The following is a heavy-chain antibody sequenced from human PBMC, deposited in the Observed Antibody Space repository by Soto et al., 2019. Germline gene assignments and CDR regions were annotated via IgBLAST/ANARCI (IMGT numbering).Heavy chain of an antibody. CDR1: GFSFTGYY. D-gene: IGHD6-6*01. CDR3: AKDLTRQLAYWLAP. V-gene: IGHV1-2*02. CDR2: INAHSGGT. J-gene: IGHJ5*02. Sequence: QVQLVQSGAAVKKPGASVKVSCKASGFSFTGYYIHWLRQAPGQGLEWMGWINAHSGGTEYAQKFQGRVTLTRDTALATAYLTLTSLTSDDTALYYCAKDLTRQLAYWLAPWGQGTQVTVSS.